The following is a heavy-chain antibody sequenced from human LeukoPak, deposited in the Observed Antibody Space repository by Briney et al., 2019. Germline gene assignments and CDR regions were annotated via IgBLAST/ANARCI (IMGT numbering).Heavy chain of an antibody. D-gene: IGHD3-22*01. Sequence: PGGSLRLSCAASGFTFSSYEMNWVRQAPGKGLEWVSYISSSSSTIHYAESVKGRFTISRDNAKNSLYLQMNSLRDEDTAVYYCAREMAHYFDSSGYSFWGQGTLVTVSS. V-gene: IGHV3-48*03. CDR2: ISSSSSTI. CDR3: AREMAHYFDSSGYSF. CDR1: GFTFSSYE. J-gene: IGHJ4*02.